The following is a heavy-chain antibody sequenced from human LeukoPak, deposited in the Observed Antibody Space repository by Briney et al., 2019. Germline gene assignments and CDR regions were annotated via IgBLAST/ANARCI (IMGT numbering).Heavy chain of an antibody. J-gene: IGHJ3*02. V-gene: IGHV3-21*01. CDR3: ARGGAAAGIDAFDI. Sequence: GSLRLSCAASGFTFSSYSMNWVRQAPGKGLEWVSSISGSSSYIYYADSVKGRFTISRDNAKNSLYLQMNSLRAEDTAVYYCARGGAAAGIDAFDIWGQGTMVTVSS. D-gene: IGHD6-13*01. CDR1: GFTFSSYS. CDR2: ISGSSSYI.